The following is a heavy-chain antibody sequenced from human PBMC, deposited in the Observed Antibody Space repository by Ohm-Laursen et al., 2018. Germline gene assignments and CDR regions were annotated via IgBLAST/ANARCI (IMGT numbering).Heavy chain of an antibody. CDR1: GFTFSSYE. V-gene: IGHV3-48*03. D-gene: IGHD3-22*01. Sequence: SLRLSCSASGFTFSSYEMNWVRQAPGKGLEWVSYISSSGSTIYYADSVKGRFTISRDNAKNSLYLQMNSLRAEDTAVYYCAKRAGDSSGYFGYWGQGTLVTVSS. CDR2: ISSSGSTI. J-gene: IGHJ4*02. CDR3: AKRAGDSSGYFGY.